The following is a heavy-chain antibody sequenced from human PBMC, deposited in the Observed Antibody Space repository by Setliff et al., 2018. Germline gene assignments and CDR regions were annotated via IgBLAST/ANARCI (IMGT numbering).Heavy chain of an antibody. CDR3: ARDLDYQYYYDSSGRDAFDI. J-gene: IGHJ3*02. V-gene: IGHV1-18*01. CDR2: ISPYNGYI. D-gene: IGHD3-22*01. CDR1: GYTFSTYG. Sequence: ASVKVSCKASGYTFSTYGIAWVRQAPGQGLEWMGWISPYNGYIIYARKFQGRVTMTTDTSTGTADMELRNLRSDDTAAYYCARDLDYQYYYDSSGRDAFDIWGQGTMVTVSS.